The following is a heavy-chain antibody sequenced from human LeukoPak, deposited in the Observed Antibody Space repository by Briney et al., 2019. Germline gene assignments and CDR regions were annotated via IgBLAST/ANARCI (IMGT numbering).Heavy chain of an antibody. J-gene: IGHJ4*02. Sequence: SQTLSLTCTVSGGSISSGSYYWSWIRQPAGKGLEWIGRIYTSGSTNYNPSLKSRVTISVDTSKNQFSLKLSSVTAADTAVYYRARGRRDGYNQYFDYWGQGTLVTVSS. V-gene: IGHV4-61*02. CDR1: GGSISSGSYY. D-gene: IGHD5-24*01. CDR2: IYTSGST. CDR3: ARGRRDGYNQYFDY.